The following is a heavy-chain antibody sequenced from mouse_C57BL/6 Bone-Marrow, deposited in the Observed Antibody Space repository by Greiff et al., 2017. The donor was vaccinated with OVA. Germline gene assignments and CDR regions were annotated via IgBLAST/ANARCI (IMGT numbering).Heavy chain of an antibody. D-gene: IGHD1-1*01. CDR3: AIIYYYGSRRAMDY. CDR1: GYTFTSYW. J-gene: IGHJ4*01. V-gene: IGHV1-64*01. Sequence: VKLQQPGAELVKPGASVKLSCKASGYTFTSYWMHWVKQRPGQGLEWIGMIHPNSGSTNYNEKFKSKATLTVDKSSSTAYMQLSSLTSEDSAVYYCAIIYYYGSRRAMDYWGQGTSVTVSS. CDR2: IHPNSGST.